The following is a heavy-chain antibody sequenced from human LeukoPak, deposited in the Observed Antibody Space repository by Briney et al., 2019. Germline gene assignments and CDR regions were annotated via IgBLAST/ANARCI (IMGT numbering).Heavy chain of an antibody. CDR3: ARVHSITIFGVVMAPFDY. Sequence: ASVKVSCKASGYTFTSYYMHWVRQAPGQGPEWMGIINPSGGSTSYAQKFQGRVTMTRDTSTSTVYMELRSLRSDDTAVYYCARVHSITIFGVVMAPFDYWGQGTLVTVSS. V-gene: IGHV1-46*01. D-gene: IGHD3-3*01. CDR1: GYTFTSYY. CDR2: INPSGGST. J-gene: IGHJ4*02.